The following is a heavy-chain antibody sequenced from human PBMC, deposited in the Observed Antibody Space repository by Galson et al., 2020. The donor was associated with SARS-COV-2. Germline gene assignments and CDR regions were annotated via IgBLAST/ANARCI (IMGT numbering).Heavy chain of an antibody. Sequence: SETLSLTCSVSDDPVSSGGYYWSWIRQPPGKGLEWIGYVHQRGSTDYNPSLRSRVTISLDTSKNHFSLKINSVTAADTAVYYCARGDWGCTGASCYLDAFDSWGQGRMVSVSS. V-gene: IGHV4-61*03. D-gene: IGHD2-21*01. CDR3: ARGDWGCTGASCYLDAFDS. CDR1: DDPVSSGGYY. CDR2: VHQRGST. J-gene: IGHJ3*02.